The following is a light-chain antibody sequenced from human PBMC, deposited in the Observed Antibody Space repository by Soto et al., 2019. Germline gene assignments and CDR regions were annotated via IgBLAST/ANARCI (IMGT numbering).Light chain of an antibody. V-gene: IGKV1-5*01. CDR1: QSFTKW. J-gene: IGKJ2*01. CDR2: HAS. CDR3: QQSSTSPYT. Sequence: DIQMTQSPSTLSASVGDRVTITCRASQSFTKWLAWYQQKPGKAPNLLIYHASNLESGVPSRFSGSESGTEFTLPISRQQPDDFATYYCQQSSTSPYTFGQGTKLEI.